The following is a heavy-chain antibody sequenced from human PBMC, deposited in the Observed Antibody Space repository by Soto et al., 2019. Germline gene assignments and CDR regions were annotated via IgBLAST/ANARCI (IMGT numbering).Heavy chain of an antibody. CDR2: INPYNGKT. Sequence: ASVKVSCKASGYIFTSWRITWVRQAPGQGLEYMGWINPYNGKTNYAQKIQGRVTMTTDTSTNTAYMELGSLRSDDTALYYCARESGGLDPWGQGTLVTSPQ. V-gene: IGHV1-18*01. CDR1: GYIFTSWR. J-gene: IGHJ5*02. CDR3: ARESGGLDP.